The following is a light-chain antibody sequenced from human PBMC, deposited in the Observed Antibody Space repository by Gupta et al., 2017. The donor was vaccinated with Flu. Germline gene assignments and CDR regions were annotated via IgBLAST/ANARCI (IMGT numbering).Light chain of an antibody. CDR2: DDS. Sequence: SYVLTQPPSVSGAPGQTARITCGGNNMGSKSVHWYQQKPGQAPVLVVYDDSDRPSGIPERFSGSNSGNTATLTISRVEAGDEADDYCQVWDSSSDHRGVFGTGTKVTVL. CDR1: NMGSKS. V-gene: IGLV3-21*02. J-gene: IGLJ1*01. CDR3: QVWDSSSDHRGV.